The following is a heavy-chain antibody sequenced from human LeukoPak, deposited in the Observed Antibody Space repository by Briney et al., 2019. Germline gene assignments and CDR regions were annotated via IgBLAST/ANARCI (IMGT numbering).Heavy chain of an antibody. V-gene: IGHV4-39*07. D-gene: IGHD6-19*01. CDR3: ARETSLAGFASGLGFNY. Sequence: SETLSLTCSVSGDSISSGRNYWGWIRQSPGKGLEWIASIYSSGNTHSNPSLKSRVPISVDTSKNQVSLKLTSVTAADTATYYCARETSLAGFASGLGFNYWGQGILVTVSS. J-gene: IGHJ4*02. CDR1: GDSISSGRNY. CDR2: IYSSGNT.